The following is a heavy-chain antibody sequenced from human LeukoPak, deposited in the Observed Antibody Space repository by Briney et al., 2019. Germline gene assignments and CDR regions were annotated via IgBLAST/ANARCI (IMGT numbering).Heavy chain of an antibody. Sequence: GRSLKLSCTASGFSVGDYAMSWVRLAPGKGLEWVGFIRSKVYGGTTEYAASVKGRFTISRDDFKSIAYLQMNSLKTEDTAVYYCACLTGTHFDYWGQGTLVTVSS. CDR3: ACLTGTHFDY. CDR1: GFSVGDYA. V-gene: IGHV3-49*04. CDR2: IRSKVYGGTT. J-gene: IGHJ4*02. D-gene: IGHD1-20*01.